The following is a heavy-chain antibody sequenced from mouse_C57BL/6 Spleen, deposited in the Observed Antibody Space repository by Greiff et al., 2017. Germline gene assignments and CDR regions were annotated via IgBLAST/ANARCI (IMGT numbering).Heavy chain of an antibody. CDR1: GFNFKDYD. J-gene: IGHJ2*01. CDR2: IDPEGGET. D-gene: IGHD1-1*01. CDR3: ARPCISALVPYFDD. V-gene: IGHV14-2*01. Sequence: EVQLQQSGAEFVKPGASVKLSCPASGFNFKDYDMPWVHQKPEQGLEWIGRIDPEGGETKYPPRFQGKATITGDTAYNTAYLQLSSLTSEDTAVYYCARPCISALVPYFDDWGQGTTLTVAS.